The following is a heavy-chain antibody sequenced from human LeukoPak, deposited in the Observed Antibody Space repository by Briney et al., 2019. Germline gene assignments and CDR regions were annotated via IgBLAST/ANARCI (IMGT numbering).Heavy chain of an antibody. CDR1: GFTFSSYG. CDR3: AKGRGGSSTTYYYYYGMDV. CDR2: ISYDGSNK. D-gene: IGHD2-15*01. Sequence: PGRSLRLSCAASGFTFSSYGMHWVRQAPGKGLEWVAVISYDGSNKYYADSVKGRFTISRDNSKNTLYLQMNSLRAEDTAVYYCAKGRGGSSTTYYYYYGMDVWGQGTTVTVSS. J-gene: IGHJ6*02. V-gene: IGHV3-30*18.